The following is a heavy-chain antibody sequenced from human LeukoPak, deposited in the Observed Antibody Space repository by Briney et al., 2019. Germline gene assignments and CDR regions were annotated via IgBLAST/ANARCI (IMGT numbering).Heavy chain of an antibody. D-gene: IGHD3-22*01. J-gene: IGHJ4*02. CDR3: ARDDSSGYYYSFDY. Sequence: ASVKVSCKASGYTFTGYYMHWVRQAPGQGLEWMGWINSNSGGTNYAQKFQGRVTMTRDTSISTAYMELSRLRSDDTAVYYCARDDSSGYYYSFDYWGQGTLVTVSS. V-gene: IGHV1-2*02. CDR2: INSNSGGT. CDR1: GYTFTGYY.